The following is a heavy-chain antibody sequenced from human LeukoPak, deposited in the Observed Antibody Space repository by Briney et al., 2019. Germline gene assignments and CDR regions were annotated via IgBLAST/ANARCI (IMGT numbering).Heavy chain of an antibody. CDR2: ISSSGSTI. J-gene: IGHJ6*03. V-gene: IGHV3-11*01. Sequence: GGSLRLSCAASGFTFSDYYMSWIRQAPGKGLEWVSYISSSGSTIYYADYAKGRFTISRDNAKNSLYLQMNSPRAEDTAVYYCARVRYYGSGSYAYYYYYMDVWGKGTTVTISS. CDR1: GFTFSDYY. D-gene: IGHD3-10*01. CDR3: ARVRYYGSGSYAYYYYYMDV.